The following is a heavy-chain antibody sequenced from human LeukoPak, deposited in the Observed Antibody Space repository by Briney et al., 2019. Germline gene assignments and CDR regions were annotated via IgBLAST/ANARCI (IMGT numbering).Heavy chain of an antibody. CDR1: GYTFTSYD. D-gene: IGHD1-26*01. Sequence: ASVKGSCKASGYTFTSYDINWVRQATGQGLEWRGWMNPNSGNTGYAQKFQGRVTMTRNTSRSTAYMELSSLRSEDTAVYYCARGGGSYLFDYWGQRTLPTVSS. CDR3: ARGGGSYLFDY. V-gene: IGHV1-8*01. J-gene: IGHJ4*02. CDR2: MNPNSGNT.